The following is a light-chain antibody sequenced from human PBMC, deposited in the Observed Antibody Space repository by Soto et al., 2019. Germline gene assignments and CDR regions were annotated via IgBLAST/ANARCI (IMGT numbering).Light chain of an antibody. CDR3: QQRHLWPIT. Sequence: EVVLTQSPVTLSLSPGETATLSCRASQSFRGLLAWYQQQPGQAPRLLIYDAYNRATGIPPSFSGSGSGTDFTLNISSLEPEDSAVYYCQQRHLWPITFGQGTRLDIK. V-gene: IGKV3-11*01. CDR2: DAY. CDR1: QSFRGL. J-gene: IGKJ5*01.